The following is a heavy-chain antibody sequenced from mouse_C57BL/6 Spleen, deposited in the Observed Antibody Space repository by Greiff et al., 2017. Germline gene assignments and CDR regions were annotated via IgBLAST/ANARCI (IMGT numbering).Heavy chain of an antibody. Sequence: QVQLQQSGAELVKPGASVKISCKASGYAFSSYWMNWVKQRPGKGLEWIGQIYPGDGDTNYNGKFKGKATLTADKSSSTAYMQLSSLTSEDSAVYFCARFNDGYSYYFDYWGQGTTLTVSS. CDR2: IYPGDGDT. CDR1: GYAFSSYW. V-gene: IGHV1-80*01. J-gene: IGHJ2*01. CDR3: ARFNDGYSYYFDY. D-gene: IGHD2-3*01.